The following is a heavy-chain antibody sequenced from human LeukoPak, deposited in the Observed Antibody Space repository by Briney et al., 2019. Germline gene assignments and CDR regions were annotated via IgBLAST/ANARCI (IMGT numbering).Heavy chain of an antibody. CDR1: GYSISSGYY. CDR2: IYHSGST. J-gene: IGHJ5*02. Sequence: SETLSLTCTVSGYSISSGYYWGWIRQPPGQGLEWIGSIYHSGSTYYNPSLKSRVTISVDTSKNQFSLKLSSVTAADTAVYYCARQQQLVRNWFDPWGQGTLVTVSS. CDR3: ARQQQLVRNWFDP. V-gene: IGHV4-38-2*02. D-gene: IGHD6-13*01.